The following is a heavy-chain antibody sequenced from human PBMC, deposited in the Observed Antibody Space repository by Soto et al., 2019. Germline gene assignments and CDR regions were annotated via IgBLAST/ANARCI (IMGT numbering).Heavy chain of an antibody. J-gene: IGHJ6*03. V-gene: IGHV3-64*01. Sequence: GGSLRLSCAAFGFTFSSYAMHWVRQAPGKGLEYVSAISSNGGSTYYANSVKGRFTISRDNSKNTLYLQMGSLRAEDMAVYYCARVGSVDIVVVPASYYYMDVWGKGTTVTVSS. D-gene: IGHD2-2*01. CDR3: ARVGSVDIVVVPASYYYMDV. CDR2: ISSNGGST. CDR1: GFTFSSYA.